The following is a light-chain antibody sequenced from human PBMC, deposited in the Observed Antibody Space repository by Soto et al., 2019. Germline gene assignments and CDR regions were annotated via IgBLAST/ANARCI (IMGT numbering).Light chain of an antibody. CDR1: ETVTSDY. V-gene: IGKV3-20*01. J-gene: IGKJ1*01. CDR3: HQYGTSPWT. Sequence: EVVLTQSPGTLSLSPGERATLSCRASETVTSDYLAWYQQKPGQAPRLLFYGASRRAAGIPARFSGSGSGTDFTLIISRLEPEDFVVYYCHQYGTSPWTFGQGTKVDIK. CDR2: GAS.